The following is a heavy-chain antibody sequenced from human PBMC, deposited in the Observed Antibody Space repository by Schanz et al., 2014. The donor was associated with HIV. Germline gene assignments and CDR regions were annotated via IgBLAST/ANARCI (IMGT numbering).Heavy chain of an antibody. J-gene: IGHJ6*02. V-gene: IGHV3-11*01. D-gene: IGHD6-25*01. CDR1: GFTFSDYY. CDR3: AREDGYNSVVLDV. CDR2: ISGSGYTI. Sequence: QVQVVESGGGVVQPGGSLRLSCAASGFTFSDYYMSWIRQAPGKGLEWVSYISGSGYTIYYADSVKGRFTISRDNAKNSVYLQMKSLRAEDTAVYYCAREDGYNSVVLDVWGQGTTVTVSS.